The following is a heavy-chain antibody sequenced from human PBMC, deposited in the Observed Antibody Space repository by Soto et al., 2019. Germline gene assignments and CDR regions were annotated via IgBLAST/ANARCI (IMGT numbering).Heavy chain of an antibody. V-gene: IGHV3-23*01. CDR2: ISGSGGST. D-gene: IGHD3-3*01. CDR1: GFTFSSYA. CDR3: ASWGWFLEWLLHLDY. J-gene: IGHJ4*02. Sequence: EVQLLESGGGLVQPGGSLRLSCAASGFTFSSYAMNWVRQAPGKGLEWVSAISGSGGSTYYADSVKGRFTISRDNSKNSLYLQKNSRRAEDTAVYYCASWGWFLEWLLHLDYWGQGTLVTVSS.